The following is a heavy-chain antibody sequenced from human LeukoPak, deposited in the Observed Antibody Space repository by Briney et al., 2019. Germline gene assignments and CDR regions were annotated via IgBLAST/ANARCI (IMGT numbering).Heavy chain of an antibody. CDR3: ARDRAWFCSSPSCPAYGF. CDR1: GFTFSSYA. Sequence: GGSLRLSCAASGFTFSSYAMSWVRQAPGKGLEWVANIKQDGSEKYYVDSVKGRFTISRDNAKNSLYLQMNSLRAEDTAVYYCARDRAWFCSSPSCPAYGFWGQGTLVTVSS. J-gene: IGHJ4*02. V-gene: IGHV3-7*01. D-gene: IGHD2-2*01. CDR2: IKQDGSEK.